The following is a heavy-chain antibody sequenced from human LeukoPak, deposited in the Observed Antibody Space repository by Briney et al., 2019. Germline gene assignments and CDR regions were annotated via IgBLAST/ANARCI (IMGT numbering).Heavy chain of an antibody. CDR1: GGSISSYY. D-gene: IGHD3-10*01. Sequence: PSETLSLTCTVSGGSISSYYWSWIRQPPGKGLEWIGYIYYSGSTNYNPSLKSRVTMSVDTSKNQFSLKLSSVTAADTAVDYCARGIDYYGSGSLDYWGQGTLVTVSS. CDR3: ARGIDYYGSGSLDY. CDR2: IYYSGST. V-gene: IGHV4-59*12. J-gene: IGHJ4*02.